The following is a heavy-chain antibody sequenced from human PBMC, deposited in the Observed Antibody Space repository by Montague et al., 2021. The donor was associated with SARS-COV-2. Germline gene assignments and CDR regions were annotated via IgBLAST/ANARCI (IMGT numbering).Heavy chain of an antibody. CDR1: GFSLNTSGMC. CDR2: XDWDEDQ. J-gene: IGHJ4*02. D-gene: IGHD4-17*01. Sequence: PELVKPRQTLTLTCTFSGFSLNTSGMCVSWIRQPPGRALEWLALXDWDEDQYYSTSLKTRLAISKDTSKNQVVLTMTNMDPIDTATYYCARSYGDYRDSYFDYWGQGTLVTVSS. V-gene: IGHV2-70*01. CDR3: ARSYGDYRDSYFDY.